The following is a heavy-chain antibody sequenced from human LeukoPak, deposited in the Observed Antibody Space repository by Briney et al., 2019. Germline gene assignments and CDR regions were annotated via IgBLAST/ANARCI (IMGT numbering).Heavy chain of an antibody. CDR1: GFTFSDYH. J-gene: IGHJ4*02. CDR3: VRDISGYYFDY. V-gene: IGHV3-11*05. Sequence: PGGSLRLSCAASGFTFSDYHMIWIRHAPGKGLEWVSYISGSSIYTRYADSVKGRFTISRDNAKNSLYLQMNSLRAEDTALYYCVRDISGYYFDYWGQGTLVTVSS. CDR2: ISGSSIYT. D-gene: IGHD3-22*01.